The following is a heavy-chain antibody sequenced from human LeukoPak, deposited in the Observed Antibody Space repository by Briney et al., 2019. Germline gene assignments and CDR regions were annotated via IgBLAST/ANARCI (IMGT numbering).Heavy chain of an antibody. CDR3: ARGVRLRHYFDS. Sequence: PGGSLRLSCAASGFTVSSDYVSWVRQAPGKGLEWVSVIYGGGVTYYADSVKGRLTISRDNSKSTVFLQMNSLRAEDTAVYYCARGVRLRHYFDSWGQGTLVTVSS. CDR2: IYGGGVT. D-gene: IGHD4-17*01. V-gene: IGHV3-53*01. J-gene: IGHJ4*02. CDR1: GFTVSSDY.